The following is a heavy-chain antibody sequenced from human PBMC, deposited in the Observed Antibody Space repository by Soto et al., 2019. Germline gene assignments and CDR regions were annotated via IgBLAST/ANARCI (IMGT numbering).Heavy chain of an antibody. CDR1: GFIFNNYA. D-gene: IGHD1-26*01. CDR3: AKVTLLPYYFDY. J-gene: IGHJ4*02. V-gene: IGHV3-23*01. CDR2: ISASGVST. Sequence: EVQLLDSGGGLAQPGGSLRVSCAASGFIFNNYAMNWVRQAPGEGLQWVAGISASGVSTYYADSVKGRFTISRDHSKHTLFLQMNSLRAEDTAIYYCAKVTLLPYYFDYWGLGTLVTVSS.